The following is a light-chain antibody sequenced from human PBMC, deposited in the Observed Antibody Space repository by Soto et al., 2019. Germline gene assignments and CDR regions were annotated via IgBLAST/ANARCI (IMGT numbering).Light chain of an antibody. Sequence: EIVLPQSPATLSLSPGERAPLXCRASQSVSSYLAWYQQKPGQAPRLLIYDASNRATGIPARFSGSGSGTDFTLTISSLEPEDFAVYYCQQRSNWPGTFGQGTKVDIK. CDR3: QQRSNWPGT. CDR1: QSVSSY. CDR2: DAS. J-gene: IGKJ1*01. V-gene: IGKV3-11*01.